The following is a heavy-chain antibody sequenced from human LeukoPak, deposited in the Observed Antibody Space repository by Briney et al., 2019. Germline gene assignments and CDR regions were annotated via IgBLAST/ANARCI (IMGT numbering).Heavy chain of an antibody. CDR2: ISYDGSNK. CDR3: ARDWNFYGENYFDY. V-gene: IGHV3-30-3*01. D-gene: IGHD4-17*01. J-gene: IGHJ4*02. Sequence: GGSLRLSCAASGFTFSSYAMHWVRQAPGKGLEWVAVISYDGSNKYYADSVKGRFTISRDNSKNTLYLQMNSLRAEDTAVYYCARDWNFYGENYFDYWGQGTLVTVSS. CDR1: GFTFSSYA.